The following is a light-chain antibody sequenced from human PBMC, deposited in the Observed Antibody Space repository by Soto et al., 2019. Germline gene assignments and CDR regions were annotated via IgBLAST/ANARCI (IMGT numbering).Light chain of an antibody. CDR3: SSYAGSNTFV. CDR1: TSDVGGYKY. J-gene: IGLJ1*01. Sequence: QSALTQPPSASGSPGQSVTISCTGTTSDVGGYKYVSWHQQHPGKGPKLIIYEVNKRLSGVPDRFSGSKSGNTASLTVSGLQAEDEADYFCSSYAGSNTFVFGTGSKGTVL. CDR2: EVN. V-gene: IGLV2-8*01.